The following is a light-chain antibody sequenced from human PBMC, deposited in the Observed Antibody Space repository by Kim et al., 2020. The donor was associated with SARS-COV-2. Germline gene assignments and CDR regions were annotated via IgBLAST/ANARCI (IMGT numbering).Light chain of an antibody. Sequence: SASIGDRVTIPCRASQSISTWLAWYQQKPGMAPKLLIYKASRLESGVPPRFSGSGSGTEFTLAISSLQPDDFATYYCQQYDNYLTFGGGTKVDIK. CDR1: QSISTW. CDR3: QQYDNYLT. V-gene: IGKV1-5*03. CDR2: KAS. J-gene: IGKJ4*01.